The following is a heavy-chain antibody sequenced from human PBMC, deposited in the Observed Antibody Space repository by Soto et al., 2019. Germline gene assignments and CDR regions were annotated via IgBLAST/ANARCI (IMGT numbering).Heavy chain of an antibody. CDR2: IFYSGST. Sequence: QVQLQESGPGLVKPSETLSLTCTVSGGSISRSSYYWGWIRQPPGKGLEWIGRIFYSGSTYYNPSLQSRVTISVDTSTNQFSRKLRSVTAADTAVYYCARIVRGIVITYYYMDGWGKGTTVTVSS. CDR1: GGSISRSSYY. CDR3: ARIVRGIVITYYYMDG. J-gene: IGHJ6*03. V-gene: IGHV4-39*01. D-gene: IGHD2-21*01.